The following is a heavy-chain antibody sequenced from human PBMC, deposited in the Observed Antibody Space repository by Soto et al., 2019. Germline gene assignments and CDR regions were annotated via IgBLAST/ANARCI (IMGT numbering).Heavy chain of an antibody. CDR1: GGTFSSYD. CDR2: IIPRVGTG. CDR3: ARPGETMILDTYGMDV. D-gene: IGHD3-22*01. V-gene: IGHV1-69*01. J-gene: IGHJ6*02. Sequence: QVQLVQSGAEVKKPGSSVKVSCKASGGTFSSYDISWVRQAPGQGLEWRGGIIPRVGTGNYAQKFQGRVTITADESTSTAYMELSSLRSDDTAVYYCARPGETMILDTYGMDVWGQGTTVTVSS.